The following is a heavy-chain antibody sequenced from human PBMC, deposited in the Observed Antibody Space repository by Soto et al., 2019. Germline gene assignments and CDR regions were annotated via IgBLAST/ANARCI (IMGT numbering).Heavy chain of an antibody. CDR3: ARGRHVVVVTAAFDY. Sequence: QVQLMQSGAEVKKPGASAKVSCKASGNTFTNYYIHWVRQAPGQGLEWMGTINPSGGHTTYAQNYLGRVTMTRDTSTSTCYLELTSLRSEDTAVYYCARGRHVVVVTAAFDYWGQGTLVTVSS. D-gene: IGHD2-21*02. V-gene: IGHV1-46*01. CDR2: INPSGGHT. J-gene: IGHJ4*02. CDR1: GNTFTNYY.